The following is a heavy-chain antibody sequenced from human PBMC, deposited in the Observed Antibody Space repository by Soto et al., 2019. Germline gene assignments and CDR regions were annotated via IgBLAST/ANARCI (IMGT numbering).Heavy chain of an antibody. Sequence: ASVKGSCKASGYTFTSYDINWVRQATGQGLEWMGWMNPNSGNTGYAQKFQGRVTMTRNTSISTAYMELSSLRSEDTVVYYCATEGAIGTSGYWGQGSLVIVTS. CDR3: ATEGAIGTSGY. D-gene: IGHD1-1*01. J-gene: IGHJ4*02. V-gene: IGHV1-8*01. CDR1: GYTFTSYD. CDR2: MNPNSGNT.